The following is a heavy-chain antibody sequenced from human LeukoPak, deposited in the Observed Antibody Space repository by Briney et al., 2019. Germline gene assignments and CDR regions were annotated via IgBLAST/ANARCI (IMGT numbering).Heavy chain of an antibody. CDR3: TTRPHIVGATTFDY. CDR1: GFTFSGSA. J-gene: IGHJ4*02. Sequence: GRSLRLSCAASGFTFSGSAMHWVRQASGKGLEWVGRIRSKANSYATAYAASVKGRFTISRDDSKNTAYLQMNSLKTEDTAVYYCTTRPHIVGATTFDYWGQGTLVTVSS. D-gene: IGHD1-26*01. V-gene: IGHV3-73*01. CDR2: IRSKANSYAT.